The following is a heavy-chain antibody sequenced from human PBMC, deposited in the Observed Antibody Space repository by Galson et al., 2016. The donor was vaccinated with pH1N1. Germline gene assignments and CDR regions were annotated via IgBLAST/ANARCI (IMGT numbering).Heavy chain of an antibody. J-gene: IGHJ5*02. D-gene: IGHD5-12*01. Sequence: SVKVSCKASGYTFSGSYIHWVRQAPGQGLEWMGWINPKSGATNDAQKFRGRFTMTRDTSINTVYMDLTSLTSDDTAFYFCAREGSGYDFWFDPWGQGTLVTGSS. CDR2: INPKSGAT. V-gene: IGHV1-2*02. CDR3: AREGSGYDFWFDP. CDR1: GYTFSGSY.